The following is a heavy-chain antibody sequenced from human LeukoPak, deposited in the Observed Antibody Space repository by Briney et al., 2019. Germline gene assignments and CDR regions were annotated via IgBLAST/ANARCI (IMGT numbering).Heavy chain of an antibody. CDR2: IYYSGST. CDR3: AGRLWRRDGYNLSAFDI. V-gene: IGHV4-59*01. D-gene: IGHD5-24*01. J-gene: IGHJ3*02. Sequence: SETLPLTCTASGGSISSYYCNWIRQPPGKGLEWIGYIYYSGSTNYNPSLKSRVTISVVTSKNQFSLKLSSVTAADTAVYYCAGRLWRRDGYNLSAFDIWGQGTVGAVSS. CDR1: GGSISSYY.